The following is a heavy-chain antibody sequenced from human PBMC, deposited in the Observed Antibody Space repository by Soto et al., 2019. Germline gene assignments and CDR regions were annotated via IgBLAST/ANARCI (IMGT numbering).Heavy chain of an antibody. V-gene: IGHV1-8*01. CDR1: GYSFTNYD. D-gene: IGHD5-12*01. CDR3: AKDGGKDGYFGNWFDP. CDR2: MNPGNNQH. J-gene: IGHJ5*02. Sequence: ASVKVSCKASGYSFTNYDIHWVRQAAGLGLEWMGWMNPGNNQHVYTQKFRGRVTVSTDTSISTTYMELSSLRSDDTAIYYCAKDGGKDGYFGNWFDPWGQGTQVTVSS.